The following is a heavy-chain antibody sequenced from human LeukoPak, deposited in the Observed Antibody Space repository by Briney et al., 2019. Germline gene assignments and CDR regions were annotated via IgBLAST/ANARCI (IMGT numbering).Heavy chain of an antibody. J-gene: IGHJ5*02. CDR1: GFTFSSYS. Sequence: PGGSLRLSCEASGFTFSSYSMNWVRQAPGKGLEWVAVISYDGTIRNYADSVKGRFTISRDNSKNTLYLQMNSLTAEDTALYYCAKGGCSSTTCYLANPWGQGTLVTVSS. CDR2: ISYDGTIR. CDR3: AKGGCSSTTCYLANP. V-gene: IGHV3-30*18. D-gene: IGHD2-2*01.